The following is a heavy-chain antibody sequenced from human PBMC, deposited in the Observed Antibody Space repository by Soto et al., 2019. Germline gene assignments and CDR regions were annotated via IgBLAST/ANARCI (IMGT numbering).Heavy chain of an antibody. J-gene: IGHJ4*02. CDR1: GFTFSSYG. CDR2: ISYDGGNE. CDR3: AKDRYSGTYPTDFDY. D-gene: IGHD1-26*01. V-gene: IGHV3-30*18. Sequence: QPGGSLRLSSAGSGFTFSSYGIHWVRQSPGKGLEWVALISYDGGNEKYTESVKDRFTISRDDSHNVAYLQMSSLRTEDTAMYYCAKDRYSGTYPTDFDYWGQGSLVTVSS.